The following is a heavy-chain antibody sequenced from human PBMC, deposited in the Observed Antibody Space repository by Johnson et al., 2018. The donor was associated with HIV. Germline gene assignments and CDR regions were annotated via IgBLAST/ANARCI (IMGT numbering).Heavy chain of an antibody. Sequence: VQLVESGGGLVQPGGSLRLSCAASGFTVSSNYMSWVRQAPGKGLEWVSVIYTGVDSHNADSVMGRFTISRDNSKTTLYLQMNSLRDEDTAIYYCAKIPTPLRRGDAFDIWGQGTMVTVSS. CDR3: AKIPTPLRRGDAFDI. J-gene: IGHJ3*02. CDR1: GFTVSSNY. V-gene: IGHV3-66*01. D-gene: IGHD3-10*01. CDR2: IYTGVDS.